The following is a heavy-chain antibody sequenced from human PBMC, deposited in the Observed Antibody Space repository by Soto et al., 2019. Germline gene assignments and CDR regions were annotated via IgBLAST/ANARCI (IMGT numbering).Heavy chain of an antibody. CDR2: IHYSGST. V-gene: IGHV4-31*03. CDR1: GGSISSGGYY. CDR3: AREGCSSTSCYRWFDP. Sequence: PSETLSLTCTVSGGSISSGGYYWSWIRQHPGKGLEWIGYIHYSGSTYYNPSLKSRVTISVDTSKNQFSLKLSSVTAADTAVYYCAREGCSSTSCYRWFDPWGQGTRVTVS. J-gene: IGHJ5*02. D-gene: IGHD2-2*01.